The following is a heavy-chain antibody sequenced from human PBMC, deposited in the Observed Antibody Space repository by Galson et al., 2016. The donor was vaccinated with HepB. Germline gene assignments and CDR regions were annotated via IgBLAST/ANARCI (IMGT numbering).Heavy chain of an antibody. D-gene: IGHD3-10*01. CDR3: ARDSRGRGRIGEFPSGMDV. Sequence: SVKVSCKASGGTFSTYTMSWVRQAPGQGLEWMGQIIPVYGTANYAQKFQGRVTITADESTSTAYMELSSLRSEDTAVYYCARDSRGRGRIGEFPSGMDVWGQGTTVTVSS. J-gene: IGHJ6*02. CDR1: GGTFSTYT. CDR2: IIPVYGTA. V-gene: IGHV1-69*13.